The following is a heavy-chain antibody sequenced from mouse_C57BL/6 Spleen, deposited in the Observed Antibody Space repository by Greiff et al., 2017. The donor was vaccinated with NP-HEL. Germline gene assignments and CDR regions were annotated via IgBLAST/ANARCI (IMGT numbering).Heavy chain of an antibody. CDR3: ARGRTTVVATRDFDY. J-gene: IGHJ2*01. Sequence: EVMLVESGGGLVKPGGSLKLSCAASGFTFSSYAMSWVRQTPEKRLEWVATISDGGSYTYYPDNVKGRFTIPRDNAKNNPYLQMGHLKSEDTAMYYCARGRTTVVATRDFDYWGQGTTLTVSS. D-gene: IGHD1-1*01. CDR2: ISDGGSYT. V-gene: IGHV5-4*03. CDR1: GFTFSSYA.